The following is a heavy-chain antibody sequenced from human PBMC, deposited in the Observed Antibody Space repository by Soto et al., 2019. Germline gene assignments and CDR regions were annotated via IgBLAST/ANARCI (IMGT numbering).Heavy chain of an antibody. CDR3: ARDHSEGYDILTGYRGFDP. D-gene: IGHD3-9*01. J-gene: IGHJ5*02. Sequence: SVKVSCKASGYTFTSYAMHWGRQAPVQRLEWMGWINAGNGNTKYSQKFQGRVTITRDTSASTAYMELSSLRSEDTAVYYCARDHSEGYDILTGYRGFDPWGQGTLVTVSS. CDR2: INAGNGNT. V-gene: IGHV1-3*01. CDR1: GYTFTSYA.